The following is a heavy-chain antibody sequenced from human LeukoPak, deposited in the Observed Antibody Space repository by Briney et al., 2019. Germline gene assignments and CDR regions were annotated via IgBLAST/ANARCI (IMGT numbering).Heavy chain of an antibody. J-gene: IGHJ4*02. CDR3: GRENYYDGSGSPSASEPIDH. D-gene: IGHD3-22*01. CDR1: GYIFGHNG. CDR2: ITAYNGDT. V-gene: IGHV1-18*01. Sequence: ASVKVSCKTSGYIFGHNGIGWVRQATGQGPEWMGWITAYNGDTNYAQNFQGRVTMTRDTSTSTVYMELRRLSSDDTAVYYCGRENYYDGSGSPSASEPIDHWGQGTLVTVSS.